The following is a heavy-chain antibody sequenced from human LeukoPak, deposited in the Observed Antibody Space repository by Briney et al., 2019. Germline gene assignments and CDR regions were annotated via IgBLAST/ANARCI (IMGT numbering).Heavy chain of an antibody. CDR2: MNPNSGNT. CDR1: GYTFTSYD. Sequence: ASVKVSCKASGYTFTSYDINWVRQATGQGLEWMGWMNPNSGNTGYAQKFQGRVTMTRNTSISTAYMELSSLRSEDTAVYYCARGPTTVTIKFYYYYGMGVWGQGTTVTVSS. CDR3: ARGPTTVTIKFYYYYGMGV. V-gene: IGHV1-8*01. D-gene: IGHD4-17*01. J-gene: IGHJ6*02.